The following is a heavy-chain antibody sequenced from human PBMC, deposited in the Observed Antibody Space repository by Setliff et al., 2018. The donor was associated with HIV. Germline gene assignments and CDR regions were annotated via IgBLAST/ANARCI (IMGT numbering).Heavy chain of an antibody. J-gene: IGHJ5*02. D-gene: IGHD1-26*01. CDR1: GDPIFIGGYY. Sequence: SETLSLTCTVSGDPIFIGGYYWSWIRQHPGGGLEWIGYIYHTGKTYYNPSIQSRIIMSLDTSQNQFSLKLSSVTAADTAVYYCAKEGNSVDNWLDPWGPGTLVTVSS. CDR2: IYHTGKT. V-gene: IGHV4-31*02. CDR3: AKEGNSVDNWLDP.